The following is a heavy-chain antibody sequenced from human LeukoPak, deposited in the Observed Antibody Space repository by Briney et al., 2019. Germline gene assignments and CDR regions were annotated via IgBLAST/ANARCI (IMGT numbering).Heavy chain of an antibody. Sequence: SETLSLTCTVSGGSISSYYWSWIRQPPGKGLEWIGYIYYSGSTNYNPSLKSRVTISVDTSKNQFSLKLSSVTAADTAAYYCARGYYDILTSDAFDIWGQGTMVTVSS. D-gene: IGHD3-9*01. V-gene: IGHV4-59*01. J-gene: IGHJ3*02. CDR3: ARGYYDILTSDAFDI. CDR2: IYYSGST. CDR1: GGSISSYY.